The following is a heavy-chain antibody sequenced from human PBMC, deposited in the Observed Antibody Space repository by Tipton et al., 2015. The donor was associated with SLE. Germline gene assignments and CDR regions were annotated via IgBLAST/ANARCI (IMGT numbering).Heavy chain of an antibody. CDR3: ARGVLSSSWTLDGMDV. CDR2: VYYSGIT. J-gene: IGHJ6*02. D-gene: IGHD6-13*01. V-gene: IGHV4-59*01. Sequence: TLSLTCNVSGDSISPYYWSWLRQPPGKGREWIAYVYYSGITKYNPSLKSRVTISLDTSKKQFSLKLSSVTAADTAVYYCARGVLSSSWTLDGMDVWGQGTTVTVSS. CDR1: GDSISPYY.